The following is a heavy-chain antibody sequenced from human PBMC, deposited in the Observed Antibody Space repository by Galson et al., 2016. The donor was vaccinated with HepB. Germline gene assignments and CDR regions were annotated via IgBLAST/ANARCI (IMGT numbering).Heavy chain of an antibody. CDR3: AKEQGTDAGWFGESDH. D-gene: IGHD3-10*01. CDR1: GFTFSSYA. Sequence: SLRLSCAASGFTFSSYAMNWVRQAPGKGLEWVSEISANGHRTYYASSVKGRFTVSRDNYENTLYLQMDSLRAEDTAVYYCAKEQGTDAGWFGESDHWGQGTLVTVSS. CDR2: ISANGHRT. J-gene: IGHJ4*02. V-gene: IGHV3-23*01.